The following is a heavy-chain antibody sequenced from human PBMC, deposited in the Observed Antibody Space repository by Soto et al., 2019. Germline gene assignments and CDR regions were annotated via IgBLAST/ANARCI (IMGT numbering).Heavy chain of an antibody. J-gene: IGHJ5*02. Sequence: ASVKVSCKASGYTFTSYGISWVRQAPGQGLEWMGWISAYNGNTNYAQKLQGRVTMTTDTSTSTAYMELRSLRSDDTAVYYCARLLSGYCTNGVCFPDSWFDPWGQGTLVTVS. V-gene: IGHV1-18*04. CDR2: ISAYNGNT. CDR1: GYTFTSYG. D-gene: IGHD2-8*01. CDR3: ARLLSGYCTNGVCFPDSWFDP.